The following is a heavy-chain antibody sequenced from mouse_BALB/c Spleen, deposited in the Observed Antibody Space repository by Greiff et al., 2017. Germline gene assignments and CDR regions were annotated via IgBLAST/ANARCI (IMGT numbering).Heavy chain of an antibody. CDR3: AIYYGYFYAMDY. Sequence: VQLQQSGAELARPGASVKMSCKASGYTFTSYTMHWVKQRPGQGLEWIGYINPSSGYTNYNQKFKDKATLTADKSSSTAYMQLSSLTSEDSAVYYCAIYYGYFYAMDYWGQGTSVTVSS. D-gene: IGHD2-2*01. CDR2: INPSSGYT. CDR1: GYTFTSYT. V-gene: IGHV1-4*01. J-gene: IGHJ4*01.